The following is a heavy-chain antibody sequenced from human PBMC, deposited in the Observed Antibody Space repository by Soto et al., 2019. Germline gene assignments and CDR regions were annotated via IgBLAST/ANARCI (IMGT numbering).Heavy chain of an antibody. CDR3: ARDVPNYYCGMDV. J-gene: IGHJ6*02. CDR2: TYYRSKWYS. V-gene: IGHV6-1*01. Sequence: SQTRSLTCDISGDSVSSNTVAWSWIRQSPSRGLECLVRTYYRSKWYSDYAPSVKGRITINPDTSKNQISLQLNSVTPEDTAVYYCARDVPNYYCGMDVWGQGTTVTVSS. CDR1: GDSVSSNTVA.